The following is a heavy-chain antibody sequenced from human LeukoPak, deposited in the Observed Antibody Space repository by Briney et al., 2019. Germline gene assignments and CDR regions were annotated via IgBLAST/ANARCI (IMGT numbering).Heavy chain of an antibody. J-gene: IGHJ5*02. V-gene: IGHV1-18*01. D-gene: IGHD5-18*01. CDR2: ISAYNGNT. CDR1: GYTFTSYG. CDR3: ARVRYSYGYNWFDP. Sequence: ASVKVSCKASGYTFTSYGISWVRQAPGQGLEWMGWISAYNGNTNYAQKLQGRVTVTTDTSTSTAYMELRSLRSDDTAVYYCARVRYSYGYNWFDPWGQGTLVTVSS.